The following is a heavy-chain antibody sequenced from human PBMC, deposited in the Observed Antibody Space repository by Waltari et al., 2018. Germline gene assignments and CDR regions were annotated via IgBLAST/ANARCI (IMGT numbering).Heavy chain of an antibody. CDR1: GYTFTGYY. Sequence: QVQLVQSGAEVKQPGASVKVSCKASGYTFTGYYIHWLRTAPGQGLEWMGWISPNSGDTNYAQKFQGRVTMTRDTSTTTAYMELSRLTSDDTAVFYCARGDFRLSYYYMDVWGKGTTVTVSS. CDR3: ARGDFRLSYYYMDV. J-gene: IGHJ6*03. D-gene: IGHD3-3*01. V-gene: IGHV1-2*02. CDR2: ISPNSGDT.